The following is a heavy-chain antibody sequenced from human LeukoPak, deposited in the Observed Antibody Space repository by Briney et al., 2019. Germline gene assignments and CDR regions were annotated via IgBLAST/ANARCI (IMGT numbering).Heavy chain of an antibody. D-gene: IGHD2-8*02. CDR2: IWYGGSNT. V-gene: IGHV3-33*08. J-gene: IGHJ3*01. CDR3: ARDLRGRYCADNTGLYSGAFDF. Sequence: SGGSLRLSCAASGFTFSTYGMHWVRQAPGKGLEWVAVIWYGGSNTYYADSVKGRFTISSDNSKNTLYLQMNSLRAEDTAVYFCARDLRGRYCADNTGLYSGAFDFWGQGTMVTVSS. CDR1: GFTFSTYG.